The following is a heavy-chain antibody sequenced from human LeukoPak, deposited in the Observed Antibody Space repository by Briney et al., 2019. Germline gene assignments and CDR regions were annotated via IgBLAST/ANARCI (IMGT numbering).Heavy chain of an antibody. V-gene: IGHV4-39*01. J-gene: IGHJ3*02. Sequence: SETLSLTCTVSGGSISISGYYWGWIRQPPGRGLEWIGSMSYSGITYYNPSLKSRVTISVDTSKNQFSLQLQSVTPDDTALYYCARGGLVRGTINSLIAFDIWGQGIMVTVSS. CDR2: MSYSGIT. D-gene: IGHD3-10*01. CDR1: GGSISISGYY. CDR3: ARGGLVRGTINSLIAFDI.